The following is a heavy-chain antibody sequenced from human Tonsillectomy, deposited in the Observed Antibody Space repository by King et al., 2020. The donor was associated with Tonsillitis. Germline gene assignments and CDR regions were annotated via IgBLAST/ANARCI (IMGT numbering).Heavy chain of an antibody. CDR2: ISYDGSNK. CDR1: GFTFSNYA. Sequence: VQLVESGGGVVQPGRSLRLSCAASGFTFSNYAMHWVRQAPGKGLEWVAVISYDGSNKYYADSVKGRFPISRDNSKNTLCLQMNSLRAEDTAIYYCARDGYTNYGDYFYYYMDVWGKGTTVTVSS. D-gene: IGHD4-17*01. V-gene: IGHV3-30-3*01. J-gene: IGHJ6*03. CDR3: ARDGYTNYGDYFYYYMDV.